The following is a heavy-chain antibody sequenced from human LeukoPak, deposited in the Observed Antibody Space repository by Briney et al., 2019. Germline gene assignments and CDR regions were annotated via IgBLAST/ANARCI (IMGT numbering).Heavy chain of an antibody. V-gene: IGHV4-34*01. D-gene: IGHD2-15*01. CDR1: GGSFSGYY. CDR3: ARGFGGCSGGSCYSPRWYFDY. J-gene: IGHJ4*02. CDR2: INHSGST. Sequence: PSETLSLTCAVYGGSFSGYYWSWIRQPPGKGLEWIGEINHSGSTNYNPSLKSRVTISVDTSKNQFSLKLSSVTAADTAVYYCARGFGGCSGGSCYSPRWYFDYWGQGTLVTVSS.